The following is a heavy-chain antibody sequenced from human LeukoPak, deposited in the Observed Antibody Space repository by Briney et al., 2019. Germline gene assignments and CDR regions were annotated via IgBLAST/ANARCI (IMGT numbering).Heavy chain of an antibody. CDR2: ISSSSSYI. CDR1: GFTFSSYS. Sequence: GGSLRLSCAASGFTFSSYSMNWVRQAPGKGLEWVSSISSSSSYIYYADSVKGRFTISRDNAKNSLYLQMNSLRAEDTAVYYCARGLSIAARRDYYYYYMDVWGKGTTVTVSS. J-gene: IGHJ6*03. D-gene: IGHD6-6*01. V-gene: IGHV3-21*01. CDR3: ARGLSIAARRDYYYYYMDV.